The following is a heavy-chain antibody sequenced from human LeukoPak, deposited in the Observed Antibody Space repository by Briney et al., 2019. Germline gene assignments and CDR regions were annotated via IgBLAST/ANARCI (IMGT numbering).Heavy chain of an antibody. V-gene: IGHV3-15*01. D-gene: IGHD3-22*01. J-gene: IGHJ4*02. CDR3: TTWVSGYPDY. CDR1: GFTVSSNY. CDR2: IKSKTDGGTT. Sequence: GGSLRLSCAAPGFTVSSNYMSWVRQAPGKGLEWVGRIKSKTDGGTTDYAAPVKGRFTISRDDSKNTLYLQMNSLKTEDTAVYYCTTWVSGYPDYWGQGTLVTVSS.